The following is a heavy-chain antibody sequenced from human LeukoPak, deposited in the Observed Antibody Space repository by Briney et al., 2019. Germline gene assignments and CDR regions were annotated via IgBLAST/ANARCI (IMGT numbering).Heavy chain of an antibody. D-gene: IGHD5-18*01. CDR3: ARGRRTAMATTYLDY. CDR2: IYYSGST. CDR1: GGSISSYY. Sequence: PSETLSLTCTVSGGSISSYYWSWIRQPPGKGLEWIGYIYYSGSTDYNPSLKSRVTISVDTSKNQFSLKLSSVTAADTAVYYCARGRRTAMATTYLDYWGQGTLVTVSS. J-gene: IGHJ4*02. V-gene: IGHV4-59*12.